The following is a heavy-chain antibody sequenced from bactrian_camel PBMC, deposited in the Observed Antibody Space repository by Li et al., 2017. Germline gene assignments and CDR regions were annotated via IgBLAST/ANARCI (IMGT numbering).Heavy chain of an antibody. D-gene: IGHD2*01. Sequence: VQLVESGGGSVQAGGSLTLSCAASGYNFSRCGMGWFRQSPGNECEWVARIMLTGTTYYADSVKGRATISRDNAKNTLFLQMNTLESEDTALYYCAKALGGGSYYTGEYGYWGQGTQVTVS. V-gene: IGHV3S67*01. CDR3: AKALGGGSYYTGEYGY. CDR2: IMLTGTT. CDR1: GYNFSRCG. J-gene: IGHJ4*01.